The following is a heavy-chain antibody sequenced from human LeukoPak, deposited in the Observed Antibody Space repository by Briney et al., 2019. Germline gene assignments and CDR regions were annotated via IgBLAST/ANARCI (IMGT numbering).Heavy chain of an antibody. V-gene: IGHV3-7*01. Sequence: PGGSLRLSCAASGFTLNIYWMSWVRQAPGKGLEWVANTKPDGSENYYVDSVKGRFTISRDNAKNSLYLQMSSLRAEDTAVYYFARAVRYCSGGRCYSDDAFDIWGQGTMVTVSS. CDR3: ARAVRYCSGGRCYSDDAFDI. D-gene: IGHD2-15*01. J-gene: IGHJ3*02. CDR1: GFTLNIYW. CDR2: TKPDGSEN.